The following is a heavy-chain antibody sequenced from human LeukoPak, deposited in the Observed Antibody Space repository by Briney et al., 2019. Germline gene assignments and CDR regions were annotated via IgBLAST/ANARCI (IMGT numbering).Heavy chain of an antibody. V-gene: IGHV4-59*01. Sequence: RSSEALSLTCTVSGGSISSYYWSWIRQPPGKGLEWIGYIYYSGSTNYNPSLKSRVTISVDTSKNQFSLKLSSVTAADTAVYYCARERYSGYDGDAFDIWGQGTMVTVSS. CDR2: IYYSGST. D-gene: IGHD5-12*01. CDR3: ARERYSGYDGDAFDI. J-gene: IGHJ3*02. CDR1: GGSISSYY.